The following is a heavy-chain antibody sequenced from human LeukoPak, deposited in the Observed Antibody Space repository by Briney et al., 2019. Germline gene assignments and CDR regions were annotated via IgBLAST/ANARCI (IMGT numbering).Heavy chain of an antibody. CDR3: ARSYDYVWGSYRYTDAFGI. V-gene: IGHV4-34*01. CDR2: INHSGST. J-gene: IGHJ3*02. CDR1: GGSFSGYC. Sequence: SETLSLTCAVYGGSFSGYCWSWIRQPPGKGLEWIGEINHSGSTNYNPSLKSRVTISVDTSKNQFSLKLSSVTAADTAVYYCARSYDYVWGSYRYTDAFGIWGQGTMVTVSS. D-gene: IGHD3-16*02.